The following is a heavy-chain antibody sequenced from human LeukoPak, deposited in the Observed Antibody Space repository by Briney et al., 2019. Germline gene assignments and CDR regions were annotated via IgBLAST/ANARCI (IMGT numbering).Heavy chain of an antibody. V-gene: IGHV3-23*01. CDR2: ISGSGGST. Sequence: GESLKISCAASGFTFSNFAVSWVRQAPGRGLEWVSTISGSGGSTYYADSVKGRFTISRDNSKNTLYLQMNSLRAEDTAVYYCAKDVGTTVTTSDYWGQGTLVTVSS. J-gene: IGHJ4*02. CDR3: AKDVGTTVTTSDY. D-gene: IGHD4-17*01. CDR1: GFTFSNFA.